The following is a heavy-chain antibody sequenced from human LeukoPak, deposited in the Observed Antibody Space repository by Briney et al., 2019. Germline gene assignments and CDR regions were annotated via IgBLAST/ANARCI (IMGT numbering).Heavy chain of an antibody. V-gene: IGHV3-74*01. D-gene: IGHD3-10*01. CDR2: INSDGSST. J-gene: IGHJ4*02. Sequence: PGGSLRLSRAASGFTFSSYWMHWVRQAPGKGLVWVSRINSDGSSTSYADSVKGRFTISRDNAKNTLYLQMNSLRAEDTAVYYCAKGLSGSPPPYWGQGTLVTVSS. CDR3: AKGLSGSPPPY. CDR1: GFTFSSYW.